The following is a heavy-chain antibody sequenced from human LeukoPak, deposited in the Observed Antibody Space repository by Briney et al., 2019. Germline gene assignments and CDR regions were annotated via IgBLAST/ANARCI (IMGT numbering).Heavy chain of an antibody. J-gene: IGHJ3*02. Sequence: SETLSLTCTVSGGSISSSSYYWGWIRQPPGKGLEWIGSIYYSGSTYYNPSLKSRVTISVDTSKNQFSLKLSSVTAADTAAYYCARPLITFGGVIVPSTFDIWGQGTMVTVSS. D-gene: IGHD3-16*02. CDR1: GGSISSSSYY. CDR3: ARPLITFGGVIVPSTFDI. V-gene: IGHV4-39*01. CDR2: IYYSGST.